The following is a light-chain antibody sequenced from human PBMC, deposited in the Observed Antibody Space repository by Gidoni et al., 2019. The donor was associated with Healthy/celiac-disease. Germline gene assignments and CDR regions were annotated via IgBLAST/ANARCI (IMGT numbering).Light chain of an antibody. CDR1: PSGSSN. CDR2: GAS. J-gene: IGKJ2*01. Sequence: EIVLTQSPATLSVSPGERAPLPGRASPSGSSNLAWYQQKPGQAPRLLIYGASTRATGIPAMVSGSGSGTEFTLTISSLQSEDFAVYYCQQYNNWPPYTFGQGTKLEIK. CDR3: QQYNNWPPYT. V-gene: IGKV3-15*01.